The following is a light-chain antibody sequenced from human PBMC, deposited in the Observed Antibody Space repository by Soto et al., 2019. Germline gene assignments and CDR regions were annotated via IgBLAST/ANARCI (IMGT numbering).Light chain of an antibody. J-gene: IGKJ1*01. V-gene: IGKV3-20*01. CDR3: LQYGDAPQT. Sequence: ETVWTQSPGTLSLSPGERATLSCRATQSVSSRFLAWYQQKSGQAPRLLIYGASSRATGIPDRCSGSGSGTDFPLSISGLEPEDFAVYYCLQYGDAPQTFGQGTKVEIK. CDR2: GAS. CDR1: QSVSSRF.